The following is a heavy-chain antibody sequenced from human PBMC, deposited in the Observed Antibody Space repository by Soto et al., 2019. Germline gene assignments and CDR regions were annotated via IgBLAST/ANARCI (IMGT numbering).Heavy chain of an antibody. CDR2: IIPIFGTI. CDR3: ARDRTDSGYYTNWLDP. V-gene: IGHV1-69*06. Sequence: SVKVSCKASGGTFGSDSITWVRQAPGQGLEWVGRIIPIFGTINYAQNLQGRVTISADKSTLTSYMELHSLTSDDTALYYCARDRTDSGYYTNWLDPWGQGTQVTVSS. D-gene: IGHD3-22*01. CDR1: GGTFGSDS. J-gene: IGHJ5*02.